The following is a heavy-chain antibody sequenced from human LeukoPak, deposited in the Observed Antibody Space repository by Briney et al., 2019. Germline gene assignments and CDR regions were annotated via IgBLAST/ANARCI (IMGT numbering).Heavy chain of an antibody. J-gene: IGHJ4*02. CDR3: ARHPNQQWLRVEDY. V-gene: IGHV4-39*01. Sequence: PSETLTLTCTVSGGSISSSSYYWGWIRQPPGKGLEWIGSIYYSGSTYYNPSLKSRVTISVDTSKNQFSLKLSSVTAADTAVYYCARHPNQQWLRVEDYWGQGTLVTVSS. CDR2: IYYSGST. CDR1: GGSISSSSYY. D-gene: IGHD6-19*01.